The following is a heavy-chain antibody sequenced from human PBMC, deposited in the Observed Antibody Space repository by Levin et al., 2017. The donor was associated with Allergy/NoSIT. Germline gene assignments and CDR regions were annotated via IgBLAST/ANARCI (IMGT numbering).Heavy chain of an antibody. Sequence: GESLKISCKGSGYSFTSYCISWVRQMPGKGLEWMGRIDPSDSYTNYSPSFQGHVTISADKSISTAYLQWSSLKASDTAMYYCAVEVTMVRGVIIDDYWGQGTLVTVSS. D-gene: IGHD3-10*01. J-gene: IGHJ4*02. CDR2: IDPSDSYT. CDR1: GYSFTSYC. CDR3: AVEVTMVRGVIIDDY. V-gene: IGHV5-10-1*01.